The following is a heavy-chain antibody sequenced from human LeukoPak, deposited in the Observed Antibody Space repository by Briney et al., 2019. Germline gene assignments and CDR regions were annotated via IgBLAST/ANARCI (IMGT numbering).Heavy chain of an antibody. V-gene: IGHV3-74*01. J-gene: IGHJ3*02. Sequence: GGSLRLSCAASGFTFSNYWMHWVGRAPGKGLLWVSRISTDGTNTNYADSVKGRFTISRDNAKNILYLEMNSLRAEDTAVYYCVREYSSSSGRAFDIWGQGTKVTVSS. D-gene: IGHD6-6*01. CDR3: VREYSSSSGRAFDI. CDR2: ISTDGTNT. CDR1: GFTFSNYW.